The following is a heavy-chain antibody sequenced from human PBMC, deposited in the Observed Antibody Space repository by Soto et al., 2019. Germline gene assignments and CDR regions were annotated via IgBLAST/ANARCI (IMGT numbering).Heavy chain of an antibody. Sequence: PGGAPRLSCAVSGFAPRFYSITWVRPAPGKGVGLVSFTFNYAGRLYYADSVKGRFTISRDNAKNSLYLQMNSLRDEDTAVYYCAREIMITFGGLIAPAYAMDVWGQGTTVTVSS. CDR1: GFAPRFYS. J-gene: IGHJ6*02. CDR3: AREIMITFGGLIAPAYAMDV. V-gene: IGHV3-48*02. CDR2: TFNYAGRL. D-gene: IGHD3-16*02.